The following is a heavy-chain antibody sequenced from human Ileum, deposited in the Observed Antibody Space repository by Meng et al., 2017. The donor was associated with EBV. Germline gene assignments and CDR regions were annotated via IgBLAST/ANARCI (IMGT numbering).Heavy chain of an antibody. D-gene: IGHD2-8*01. V-gene: IGHV3-74*01. CDR2: IDNDGTTT. CDR1: GFSFSRYW. J-gene: IGHJ4*02. Sequence: VAYGGGLFQAGGYMGFSCAASGFSFSRYWMHWVRQAPGKGLVWVSHIDNDGTTTNYADSVKGRFTVSRDNAKSTLDLQMNSLRVDDTGVYFCVRDSPHANFDYWGQGALVTVSS. CDR3: VRDSPHANFDY.